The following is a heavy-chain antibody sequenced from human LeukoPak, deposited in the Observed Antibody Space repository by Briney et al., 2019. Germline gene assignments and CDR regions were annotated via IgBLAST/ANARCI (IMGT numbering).Heavy chain of an antibody. J-gene: IGHJ4*02. CDR3: ARSLLHTSRWTGDIVVVPAAAYYFDY. D-gene: IGHD2-2*01. CDR2: IIPILGTA. Sequence: SVKVSCKASGGTFSSYAIRWVRQAPGQGLQWMGGIIPILGTANYAPKFQGRVTITADESTSTAYMELSSLRSQDTAVYYCARSLLHTSRWTGDIVVVPAAAYYFDYWGQGTLVTVSS. CDR1: GGTFSSYA. V-gene: IGHV1-69*13.